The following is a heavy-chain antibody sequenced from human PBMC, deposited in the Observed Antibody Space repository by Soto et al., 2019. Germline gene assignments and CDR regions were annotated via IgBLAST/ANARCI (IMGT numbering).Heavy chain of an antibody. CDR1: GFTFSNAW. D-gene: IGHD2-2*01. J-gene: IGHJ3*02. CDR2: IKSKTDGGTT. V-gene: IGHV3-15*01. Sequence: GGSLRLSCAASGFTFSNAWMSWVRQAPGKGLEWVGRIKSKTDGGTTDYAAPVKGRFTISRDDSKNTLYLQMNSLKTEDTAVYYCTTRAKYIVVVPAANRAGIDIWGQGTMVTVSS. CDR3: TTRAKYIVVVPAANRAGIDI.